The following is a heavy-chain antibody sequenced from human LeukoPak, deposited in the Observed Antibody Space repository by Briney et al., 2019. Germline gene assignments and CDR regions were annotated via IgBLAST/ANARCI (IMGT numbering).Heavy chain of an antibody. D-gene: IGHD5-18*01. Sequence: GASVKVSCKASGFTFTISSIQWIRQARGQRLEWIGWIVGDSTETYYEQRFQERVTIARDMSTSTPYLEPSSLRSEDTAVYYCAADPDTTMAFDCWGQGTLVTVSS. CDR1: GFTFTISS. CDR3: AADPDTTMAFDC. J-gene: IGHJ4*02. CDR2: IVGDSTET. V-gene: IGHV1-58*02.